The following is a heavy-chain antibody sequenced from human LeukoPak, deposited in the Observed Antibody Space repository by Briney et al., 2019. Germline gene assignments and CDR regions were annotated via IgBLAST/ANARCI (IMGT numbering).Heavy chain of an antibody. V-gene: IGHV3-15*01. CDR1: GFNFNHAW. CDR2: IKSKNDGETT. CDR3: VGRPWNFDY. D-gene: IGHD1-1*01. J-gene: IGHJ4*02. Sequence: GGSLRLSCTASGFNFNHAWMTWVRQAPGKGLEWVGRIKSKNDGETTDFAAPVKGRFTISRDESKRMMFLEMQSLKTEDTAVYYCVGRPWNFDYWGQGTLVTVSS.